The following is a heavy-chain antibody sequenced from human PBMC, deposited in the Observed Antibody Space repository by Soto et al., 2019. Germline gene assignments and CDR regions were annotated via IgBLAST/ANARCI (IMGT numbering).Heavy chain of an antibody. V-gene: IGHV1-69*01. J-gene: IGHJ6*02. Sequence: QVQLVQSGAEVRKPGSSVKVSCKASGGTFSSFAISWVRQAPGQGLEWMGGIIPIFATTNYAQKFQGRVTITADESTSTDYMELGSLRSEDTAVYYCARVRDVVVVPDYGMDVWGQGTTVTVSS. CDR2: IIPIFATT. CDR3: ARVRDVVVVPDYGMDV. CDR1: GGTFSSFA. D-gene: IGHD2-2*01.